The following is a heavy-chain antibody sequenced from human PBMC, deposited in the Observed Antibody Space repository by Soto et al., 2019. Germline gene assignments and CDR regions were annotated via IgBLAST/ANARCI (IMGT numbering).Heavy chain of an antibody. CDR3: ARLYTGYEAFDY. J-gene: IGHJ4*02. CDR1: GYSISSGYY. CDR2: IYYSGST. Sequence: SGTLSLTCAVSGYSISSGYYWGWIRQPPGKGLEWIGSIYYSGSTYYNPSLKSRSTISIDTSKNQFFLDVDSVTAADTAVYYCARLYTGYEAFDYWGQGTLVTVSS. V-gene: IGHV4-38-2*01. D-gene: IGHD5-12*01.